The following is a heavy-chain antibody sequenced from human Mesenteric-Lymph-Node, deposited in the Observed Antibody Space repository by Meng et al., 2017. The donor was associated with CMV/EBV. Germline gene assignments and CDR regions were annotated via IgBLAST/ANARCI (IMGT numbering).Heavy chain of an antibody. CDR2: IRYDGGKD. V-gene: IGHV3-30*02. J-gene: IGHJ5*01. CDR3: GRDPHDFWSGKNWCDS. D-gene: IGHD3-3*01. CDR1: GFTFNTYG. Sequence: LKISCEASGFTFNTYGFHWVRQAPGKGLEWVTFIRYDGGKDYYAESVKGRFTISRDNSMNRLYLQMNSLRPEDTGVYYCGRDPHDFWSGKNWCDSWGQGTLVTVSS.